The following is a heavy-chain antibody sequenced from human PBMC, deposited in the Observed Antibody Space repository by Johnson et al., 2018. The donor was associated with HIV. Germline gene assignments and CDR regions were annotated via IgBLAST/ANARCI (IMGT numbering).Heavy chain of an antibody. J-gene: IGHJ3*02. V-gene: IGHV3-30*04. Sequence: QVQLVESGGGVVQPGRSLRLSCAASGFSLSSYAMHWVRQAPGKGLEWVAVISYDGSNKYYADSVKGRFTISRDNAKNSLYLQMNRRIAEDTALYYCARVRTGDSSGYHDAFDIWGQGTMVTVSS. CDR2: ISYDGSNK. D-gene: IGHD3-22*01. CDR3: ARVRTGDSSGYHDAFDI. CDR1: GFSLSSYA.